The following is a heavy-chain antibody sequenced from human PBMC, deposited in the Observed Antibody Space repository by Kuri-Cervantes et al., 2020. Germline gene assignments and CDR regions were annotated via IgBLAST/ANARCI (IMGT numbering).Heavy chain of an antibody. CDR3: ARDLPIAVAAHCFDP. J-gene: IGHJ5*02. V-gene: IGHV3-21*01. Sequence: LSLTCAASGFTFSSYSMNWVRPTPGTGLEWVSSISSSSSYIYYADSVKGRFTISRDNAKNSLYLQMNSLRAEDTAVYYCARDLPIAVAAHCFDPWGQGTLVTVSS. CDR2: ISSSSSYI. D-gene: IGHD6-19*01. CDR1: GFTFSSYS.